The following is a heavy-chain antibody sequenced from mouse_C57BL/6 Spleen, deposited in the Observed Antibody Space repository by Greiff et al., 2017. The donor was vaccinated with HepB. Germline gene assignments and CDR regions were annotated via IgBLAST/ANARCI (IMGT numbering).Heavy chain of an antibody. J-gene: IGHJ3*01. D-gene: IGHD1-1*01. CDR3: ARRGTTVVEGFAY. CDR1: GYAFSSYW. Sequence: QVQLQQSGAELVKPGASVKISCKASGYAFSSYWMNWVKQRPGKGLEWIGQIYPGDGDTNYNGKFKGKATLTADKSSSTAYMQLSSLTSEDSAVYFCARRGTTVVEGFAYWGQGTLVTVSA. CDR2: IYPGDGDT. V-gene: IGHV1-80*01.